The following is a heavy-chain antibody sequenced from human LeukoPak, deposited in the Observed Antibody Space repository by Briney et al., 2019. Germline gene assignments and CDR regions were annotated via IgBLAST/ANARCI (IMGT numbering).Heavy chain of an antibody. J-gene: IGHJ5*02. CDR2: IYHSGST. V-gene: IGHV4-30-2*01. CDR3: ARSATGTTQTNWFDP. Sequence: PSETLSLTCAVSGGSISSGGYSWRWIRQPPGKGLEWIGYIYHSGSTYYNPSLKSRVTISVDRSKNQFSLKLSSVTAADTAVYYCARSATGTTQTNWFDPWGQGTLVTVSS. D-gene: IGHD1-1*01. CDR1: GGSISSGGYS.